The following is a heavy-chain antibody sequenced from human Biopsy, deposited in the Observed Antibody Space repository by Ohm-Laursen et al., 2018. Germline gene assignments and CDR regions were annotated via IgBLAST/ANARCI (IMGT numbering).Heavy chain of an antibody. D-gene: IGHD2-2*01. CDR3: TRDVKRYCSGSSCYTGYFGMDV. CDR2: VYYSGTT. V-gene: IGHV4-61*01. J-gene: IGHJ6*02. CDR1: GGSVSDSFHF. Sequence: SLTCSVSGGSVSDSFHFWSWIRQPPGKGLEWIGNVYYSGTTNYNPSLKSRVTVSIDTSKNQFSLKLTSVTAADTAVYFCTRDVKRYCSGSSCYTGYFGMDVWGQGTTVTVSS.